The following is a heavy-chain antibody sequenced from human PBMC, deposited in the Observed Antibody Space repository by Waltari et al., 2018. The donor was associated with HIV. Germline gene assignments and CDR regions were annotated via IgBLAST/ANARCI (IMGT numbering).Heavy chain of an antibody. Sequence: EVQLMEFGGGLVKPGGSFRLSCGASGMNLKTTWMMWVRQAPGKGLEWIGRIKGEVDGRTVDYGVPVKGRFTISRDDSINTVYLQMNSLEAEDTAVYYCTTWQGGSYWGQGTLVTVSP. CDR2: IKGEVDGRTV. CDR1: GMNLKTTW. V-gene: IGHV3-15*01. CDR3: TTWQGGSY. J-gene: IGHJ4*02.